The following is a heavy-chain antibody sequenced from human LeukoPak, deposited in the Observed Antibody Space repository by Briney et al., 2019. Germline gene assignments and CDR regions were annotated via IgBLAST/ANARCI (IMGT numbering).Heavy chain of an antibody. J-gene: IGHJ4*02. CDR1: GFTFSTYW. V-gene: IGHV3-74*01. CDR3: AATTRPPGVDY. D-gene: IGHD1-26*01. CDR2: INSDGSMS. Sequence: HSGGSLRLSCAASGFTFSTYWMHWARHAPGKGLVWVSRINSDGSMSAYGDSVKGRFTISRDNSKNTLYLQMNSLRPEDTAVYYCAATTRPPGVDYWGQGTLVTVSS.